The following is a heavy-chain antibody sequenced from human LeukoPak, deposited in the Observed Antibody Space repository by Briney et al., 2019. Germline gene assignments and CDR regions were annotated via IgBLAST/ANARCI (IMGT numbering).Heavy chain of an antibody. CDR1: GYTFTGYY. CDR3: ARGSYLGGDTSFGVVAHYYYYGMDV. J-gene: IGHJ6*02. Sequence: ASVKVSCKASGYTFTGYYMHWVRQAPGQGLEWMGWINPNSGGTNYAQKFQGWVTMTRDTSISTAYMELSRLRSDDTAVYYCARGSYLGGDTSFGVVAHYYYYGMDVWGQGTTVTVSS. CDR2: INPNSGGT. D-gene: IGHD3-3*01. V-gene: IGHV1-2*04.